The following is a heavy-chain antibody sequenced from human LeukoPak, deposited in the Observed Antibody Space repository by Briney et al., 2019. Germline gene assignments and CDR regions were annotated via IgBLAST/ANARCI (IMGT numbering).Heavy chain of an antibody. CDR3: ASGGVVKGAAFDI. CDR2: IIPIFGTA. CDR1: GGTFSSYA. Sequence: VASVKVSCKASGGTFSSYAISWVRQAPGQGLEWMGGIIPIFGTANYAQKFQGRVTITADESTSTAYMELSSLRSEDTAVYYCASGGVVKGAAFDIWGHGTMVTVSS. V-gene: IGHV1-69*13. J-gene: IGHJ3*02. D-gene: IGHD3-3*01.